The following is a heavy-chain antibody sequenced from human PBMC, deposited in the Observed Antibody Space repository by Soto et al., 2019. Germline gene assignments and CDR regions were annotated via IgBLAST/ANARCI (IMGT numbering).Heavy chain of an antibody. CDR1: GYPFTSYY. J-gene: IGHJ5*02. V-gene: IGHV1-46*03. CDR2: INPSGGST. CDR3: AREGPLGRGWFDT. D-gene: IGHD1-26*01. Sequence: ASVKVSCKASGYPFTSYYMHWVRHSPGQGLEWMGIINPSGGSTSYAQKFQGRVTMTRDTSTSTVYMELSSLRSEDTAVYYCAREGPLGRGWFDTWGQGTLVTVSS.